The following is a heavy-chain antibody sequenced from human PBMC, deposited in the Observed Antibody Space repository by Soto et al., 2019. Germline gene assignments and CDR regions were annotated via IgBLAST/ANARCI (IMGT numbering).Heavy chain of an antibody. D-gene: IGHD3-10*01. CDR1: GYSFTSYW. V-gene: IGHV5-51*03. Sequence: EVQLVQSGAEVKKPGESLKISCKGSGYSFTSYWIGWVRQMPGKGLEWMGIFYPGDSDTRYSSSFQGQVTSSADKSISTAYLQWSSLKASDTAMYYCARAMVRGKNYYGVDVWGQGTTVTVSS. CDR2: FYPGDSDT. J-gene: IGHJ6*02. CDR3: ARAMVRGKNYYGVDV.